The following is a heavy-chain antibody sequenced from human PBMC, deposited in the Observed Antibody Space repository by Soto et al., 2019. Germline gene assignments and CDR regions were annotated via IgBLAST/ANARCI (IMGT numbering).Heavy chain of an antibody. V-gene: IGHV1-69*06. Sequence: QVQLVQSGAEVKKPGSSVKVSCKSSGGTFSNSTINWVRQAPGQGLEWMGGIIPIFGTPNYAQKFQGRVTITADKSTSTAYMELSSLRSEDTDVYYCAILAYDYGSSGYLKRYYYYGLDVWGQGTTVTVSS. CDR3: AILAYDYGSSGYLKRYYYYGLDV. J-gene: IGHJ6*01. D-gene: IGHD3-22*01. CDR1: GGTFSNST. CDR2: IIPIFGTP.